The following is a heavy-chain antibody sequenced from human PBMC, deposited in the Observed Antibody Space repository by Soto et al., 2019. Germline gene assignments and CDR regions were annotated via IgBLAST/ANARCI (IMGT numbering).Heavy chain of an antibody. CDR2: ISYDGKQT. CDR1: GVTFKDYG. CDR3: ARDGWGSNWYFDL. V-gene: IGHV3-30*03. Sequence: GGSLRLSCGAPGVTFKDYGMHGVRQAPGKGLEWVAVISYDGKQTYYADSVKGRCTISKDKSKRTLFLQMNSLRVDDTAVYYCARDGWGSNWYFDLWGRGTLVPVSS. J-gene: IGHJ2*01. D-gene: IGHD3-16*01.